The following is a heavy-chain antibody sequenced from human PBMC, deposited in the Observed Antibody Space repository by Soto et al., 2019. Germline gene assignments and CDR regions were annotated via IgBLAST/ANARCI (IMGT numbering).Heavy chain of an antibody. V-gene: IGHV3-30*18. CDR1: GFTFSDYA. D-gene: IGHD6-19*01. Sequence: VQLVESGGGVVQPGRSLRLSCAASGFTFSDYAMHWVRQAPGKGLEWVAVVSHDGRNTHYADSVKGRFTISRDSFKNRVSLAMTSVGAEDTAVYYCAKGGRQWLVTSDFNYWGQGALVTVSS. CDR3: AKGGRQWLVTSDFNY. CDR2: VSHDGRNT. J-gene: IGHJ4*02.